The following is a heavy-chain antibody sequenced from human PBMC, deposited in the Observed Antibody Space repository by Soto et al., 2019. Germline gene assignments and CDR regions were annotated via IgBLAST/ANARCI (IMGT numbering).Heavy chain of an antibody. CDR2: ISSTTNYI. CDR1: GFTFTRYS. J-gene: IGHJ4*02. V-gene: IGHV3-21*06. Sequence: GESLKISCAASGFTFTRYSMNWVRQAPGKGLEWVSSISSTTNYIYYGDSMKGRFTISRDNAKNSLYLEMNSLRAEDTAVYYCARESEDLTSNFDYWGQGTLVTVSS. CDR3: ARESEDLTSNFDY.